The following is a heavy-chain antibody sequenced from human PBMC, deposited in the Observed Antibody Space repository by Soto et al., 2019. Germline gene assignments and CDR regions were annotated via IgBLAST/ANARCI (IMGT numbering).Heavy chain of an antibody. CDR1: GFTFSDYY. J-gene: IGHJ3*02. CDR2: ISSSSSYT. D-gene: IGHD2-2*02. Sequence: GGSLRLSCAASGFTFSDYYMSWIRQAPGKGLEWVSYISSSSSYTNYADSVKGRFTISRDNAKNSLYLQMNSLRAEDTAVYYCARDRGPYCSSTSCYISVEGDAFYIWGQGTMVTVSS. CDR3: ARDRGPYCSSTSCYISVEGDAFYI. V-gene: IGHV3-11*06.